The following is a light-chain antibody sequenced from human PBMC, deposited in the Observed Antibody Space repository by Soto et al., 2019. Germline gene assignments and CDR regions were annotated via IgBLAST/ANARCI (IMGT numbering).Light chain of an antibody. Sequence: EIVMTQSPDTLSVSPGERATLSCRASQSVTNNLAWYQQKPGQAPRLLIYGASTRATGIPARISGSGSGTEFTLTISSLQSEDFAIYYCQQYNNWPRTFGQGTKVDIK. V-gene: IGKV3-15*01. CDR1: QSVTNN. CDR2: GAS. CDR3: QQYNNWPRT. J-gene: IGKJ1*01.